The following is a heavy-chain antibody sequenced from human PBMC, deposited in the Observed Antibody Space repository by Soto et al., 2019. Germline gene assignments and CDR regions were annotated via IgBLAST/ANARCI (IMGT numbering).Heavy chain of an antibody. CDR2: IYYSGST. V-gene: IGHV4-39*01. CDR1: GGSIRSSSYY. J-gene: IGHJ6*02. Sequence: SETLSLTCTVSGGSIRSSSYYWGWIRQPPGKGLEWIGSIYYSGSTYYNPSLKSRVTISVDTSKNQFSLKLSSVTAADTAVYYCARRVTTYLYYYYGMDVWGQGTTVTVSS. D-gene: IGHD4-17*01. CDR3: ARRVTTYLYYYYGMDV.